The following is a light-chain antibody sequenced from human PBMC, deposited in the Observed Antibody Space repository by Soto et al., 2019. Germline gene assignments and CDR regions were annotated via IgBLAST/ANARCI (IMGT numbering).Light chain of an antibody. CDR3: QQYYTTLALT. CDR2: WAS. CDR1: QSVLYSSNNKNY. J-gene: IGKJ4*01. Sequence: DIVMTQSPDSLAVSLGERATINCKSSQSVLYSSNNKNYLAWYQQKPGQPPKLLIYWASTRESGVPDRFSGSGSGTDFTLTISSLQAEDVAVYYCQQYYTTLALTFRGGTKVDIK. V-gene: IGKV4-1*01.